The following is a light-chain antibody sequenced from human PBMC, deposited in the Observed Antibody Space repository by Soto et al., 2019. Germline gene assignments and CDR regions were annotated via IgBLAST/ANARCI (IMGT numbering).Light chain of an antibody. CDR1: SSDVGDHNY. Sequence: QSVLTQPASVSGPPGQSITISCTGSSSDVGDHNYVSWYQQHQGKAPKLMIYAITYRTSGVSNRFSGSKSGNTASLTISGLQAEDEADYYCSSFTRRATQVFGPGTKLTVL. V-gene: IGLV2-14*03. CDR3: SSFTRRATQV. J-gene: IGLJ1*01. CDR2: AIT.